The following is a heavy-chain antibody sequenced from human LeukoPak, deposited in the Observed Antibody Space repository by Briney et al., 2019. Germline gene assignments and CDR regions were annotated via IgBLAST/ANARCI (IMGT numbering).Heavy chain of an antibody. J-gene: IGHJ4*02. D-gene: IGHD3-10*01. V-gene: IGHV3-15*04. Sequence: PGGSLRLSCAASGFSFSDAWMSWVRQIPGKGLEWVGRIESKTDGGTTDYAAPVKDRFTISRDDSTNTLYLQMNSLKSEDTAVYYCTTYGSGRKFDYWGQGILVTVSS. CDR3: TTYGSGRKFDY. CDR1: GFSFSDAW. CDR2: IESKTDGGTT.